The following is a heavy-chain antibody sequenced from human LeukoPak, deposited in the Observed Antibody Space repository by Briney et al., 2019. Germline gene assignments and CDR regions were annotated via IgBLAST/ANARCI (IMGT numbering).Heavy chain of an antibody. CDR3: ARLSGDLLGDY. V-gene: IGHV3-30*04. D-gene: IGHD2-21*02. Sequence: GGSLRLSCAASGFTFSSYAMHWVRQAPGKGLEWVAVISYDGSNKYYADSVKGRFTISRDNSKNTLYLQMNSQRAEDTAVYYCARLSGDLLGDYWGQGTLVTVSS. CDR1: GFTFSSYA. J-gene: IGHJ4*02. CDR2: ISYDGSNK.